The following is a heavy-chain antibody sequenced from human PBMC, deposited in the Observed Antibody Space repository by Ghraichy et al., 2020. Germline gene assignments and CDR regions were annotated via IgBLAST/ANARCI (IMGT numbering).Heavy chain of an antibody. Sequence: AAVKVSCKASGYTLTDFYIHWVRQAPGQGLEWMGWINLNSGGTKYAQRFHDRFTMTRDTSIGTAYMELSRLMSDDTAVYYCVRLMAPNFDYWGQGTLVTVSS. J-gene: IGHJ4*02. V-gene: IGHV1-2*02. CDR3: VRLMAPNFDY. CDR2: INLNSGGT. D-gene: IGHD2-8*01. CDR1: GYTLTDFY.